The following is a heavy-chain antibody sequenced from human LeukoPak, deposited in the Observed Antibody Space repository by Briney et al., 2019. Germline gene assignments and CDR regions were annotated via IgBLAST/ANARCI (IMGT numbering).Heavy chain of an antibody. CDR2: INHSGST. D-gene: IGHD3-9*01. J-gene: IGHJ4*02. CDR1: GGSFSGYY. V-gene: IGHV4-34*01. Sequence: SETLSLTCAVYGGSFSGYYWSWIRQPPGKGLEWIGEINHSGSTNYNPSLKSRVTISVDTSKNQFSLKLSSVTAADTAVYYCARLAHDILTGYYTILDYWGQGTLVTVSS. CDR3: ARLAHDILTGYYTILDY.